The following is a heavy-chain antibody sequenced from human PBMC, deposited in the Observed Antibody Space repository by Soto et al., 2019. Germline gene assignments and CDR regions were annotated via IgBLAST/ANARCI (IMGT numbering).Heavy chain of an antibody. CDR3: AKDPYDSSGYYPS. Sequence: GGSLRLSCAASGFTFSSYGMHWVRQAPGKGLEWVAVISYDGSNKYYADSVKGRFTISRDNSKNTLYLQMNSLRAEDTAVYYCAKDPYDSSGYYPSWGQGTLVNVSS. D-gene: IGHD3-22*01. CDR1: GFTFSSYG. CDR2: ISYDGSNK. J-gene: IGHJ4*02. V-gene: IGHV3-30*18.